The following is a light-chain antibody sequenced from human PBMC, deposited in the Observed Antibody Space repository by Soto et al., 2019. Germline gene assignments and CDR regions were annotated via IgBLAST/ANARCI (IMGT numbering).Light chain of an antibody. Sequence: DIQVTQSPSSLSASVGDGVTISCRARQSISGYLNWYQQKPGKAPKLLIYAASSLQSGVPSRFSGSTSGTDFTLTISSLQPEDFATYYCQQSYSTPQTFGQGTKVDI. CDR2: AAS. V-gene: IGKV1-39*01. CDR3: QQSYSTPQT. CDR1: QSISGY. J-gene: IGKJ1*01.